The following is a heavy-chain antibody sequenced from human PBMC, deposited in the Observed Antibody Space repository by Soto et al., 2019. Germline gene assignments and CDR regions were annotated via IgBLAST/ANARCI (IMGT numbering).Heavy chain of an antibody. D-gene: IGHD1-1*01. CDR1: GGSISSYY. CDR2: IYYSGST. Sequence: SETLSLTCTVSGGSISSYYWSWIRQPPGKGLEWIGYIYYSGSTYYNPSLKSRVTISVDTSKNQFSLKLSSVTAADTAVYYCARAHDNVSWFDPWGQGALVSVSS. V-gene: IGHV4-59*06. CDR3: ARAHDNVSWFDP. J-gene: IGHJ5*02.